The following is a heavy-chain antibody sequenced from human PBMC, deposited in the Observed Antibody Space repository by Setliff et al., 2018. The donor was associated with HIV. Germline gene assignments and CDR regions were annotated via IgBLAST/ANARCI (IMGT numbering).Heavy chain of an antibody. Sequence: PSETLSLTCTVSAGSIRSSTYYWAWIRQPPGKGLEWIGTIYYSGSTYYNPSLKSRATISVDMSKNQFSLRLSSVTAADTAVYHCIIAYSSGWLAPMGFDSWGQGTLVTVSS. D-gene: IGHD6-19*01. V-gene: IGHV4-39*01. CDR1: AGSIRSSTYY. CDR3: IIAYSSGWLAPMGFDS. J-gene: IGHJ4*02. CDR2: IYYSGST.